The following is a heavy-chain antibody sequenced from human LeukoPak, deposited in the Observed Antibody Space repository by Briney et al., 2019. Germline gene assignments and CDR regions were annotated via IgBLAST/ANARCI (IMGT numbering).Heavy chain of an antibody. CDR1: GFTVSSNY. CDR2: IYSGGT. V-gene: IGHV3-53*01. Sequence: GGSLRLSCAASGFTVSSNYMSWVRQAPGKGLEWVSVIYSGGTYYADSVKGRFTISRDNSKNTLYLQMNSPTAEDTAVYYCARARYYFDYWGQGTLVTVSS. J-gene: IGHJ4*02. CDR3: ARARYYFDY.